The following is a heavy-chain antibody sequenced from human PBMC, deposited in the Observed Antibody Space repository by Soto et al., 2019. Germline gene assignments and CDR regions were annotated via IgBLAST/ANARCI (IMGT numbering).Heavy chain of an antibody. J-gene: IGHJ6*02. CDR3: RSSSRYSTDV. Sequence: QLQLQESGTGLVKPSETLSLSCTVSGGSITSSSYWGWIRQPPGKGLEWIGSIYSTGNTYYNPSLKGRVTISADTSKNQFALNLSSVTAADTAVYYCRSSSRYSTDVWGQGTTVYVSS. CDR1: GGSITSSSY. V-gene: IGHV4-39*01. CDR2: IYSTGNT. D-gene: IGHD6-13*01.